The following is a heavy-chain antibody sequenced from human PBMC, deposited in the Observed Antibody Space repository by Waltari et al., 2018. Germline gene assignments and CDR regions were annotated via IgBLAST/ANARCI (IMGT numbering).Heavy chain of an antibody. CDR2: IYYSGST. J-gene: IGHJ4*02. V-gene: IGHV4-39*07. CDR3: ARGWERWGFDY. D-gene: IGHD1-26*01. CDR1: GCSISISSYY. Sequence: QLQLQESGPGLVKPSETLSLTCTVSGCSISISSYYWGWIRQPPGKGLEWIGSIYYSGSTYYNPSLKSRVTISVDTSKNQFSLKLSSVTAADTAVYYGARGWERWGFDYWGQGTLVTVSS.